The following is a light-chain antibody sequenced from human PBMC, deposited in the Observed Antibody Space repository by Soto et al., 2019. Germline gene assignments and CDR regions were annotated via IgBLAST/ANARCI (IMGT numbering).Light chain of an antibody. J-gene: IGLJ1*01. CDR1: SREVGGYNY. V-gene: IGLV2-14*01. Sequence: QSALTQPASVSGSPGQSITISCTGTSREVGGYNYVSWDQQHPGKPPQLMIYDVSNRPSGVSNRFSGSKSGNTASLTISELQAEDEAXYYCSSYTSSSTLGGYVFGTGTKVTVL. CDR3: SSYTSSSTLGGYV. CDR2: DVS.